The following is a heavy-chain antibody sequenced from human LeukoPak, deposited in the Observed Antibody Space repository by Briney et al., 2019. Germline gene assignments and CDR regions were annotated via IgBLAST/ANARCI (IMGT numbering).Heavy chain of an antibody. V-gene: IGHV4-39*01. Sequence: SETLSLTCTVSGGSISSSSYYWGWIRQPPGKGLEWIGGIYYSGSTYYNPSLKSRVTISVDTSKNQFSLKLSSVTAADTAVYYCARLYYYDSSGYYHFDYWGQGTLVTVSS. CDR3: ARLYYYDSSGYYHFDY. CDR1: GGSISSSSYY. J-gene: IGHJ4*02. CDR2: IYYSGST. D-gene: IGHD3-22*01.